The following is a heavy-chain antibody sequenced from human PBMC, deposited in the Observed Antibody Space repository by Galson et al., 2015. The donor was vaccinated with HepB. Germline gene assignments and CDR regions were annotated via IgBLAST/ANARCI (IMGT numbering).Heavy chain of an antibody. CDR1: GYTFTDYY. CDR3: ATNFQPAAADGMDV. Sequence: VKVSCKVSGYTFTDYYMHWVQQAPGKGLEWMGLVDPEDGETIYAEKFQGRVTITADTSTDTAYMELSSLRSEDTAVYYCATNFQPAAADGMDVWGQGTTVTVSS. D-gene: IGHD6-13*01. J-gene: IGHJ6*02. CDR2: VDPEDGET. V-gene: IGHV1-69-2*01.